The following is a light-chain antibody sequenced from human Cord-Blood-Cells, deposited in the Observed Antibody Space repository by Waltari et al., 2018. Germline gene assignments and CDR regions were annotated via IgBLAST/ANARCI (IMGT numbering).Light chain of an antibody. CDR2: SNK. CDR3: AAWDDSLNGWV. J-gene: IGLJ3*02. V-gene: IGLV1-44*01. Sequence: QSVLTQPPSASGTPGQRVTISCSGSSSNIGSNTVNWYQQLPATAPKLLIYSNKPRPSGVPDRFSGSKSGTSASLAISGLQSEDEADYYCAAWDDSLNGWVFGGGTKLTVL. CDR1: SSNIGSNT.